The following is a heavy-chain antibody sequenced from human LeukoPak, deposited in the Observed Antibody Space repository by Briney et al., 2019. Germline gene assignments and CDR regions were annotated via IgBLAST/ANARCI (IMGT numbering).Heavy chain of an antibody. CDR3: ARQADYIPGGAFDI. J-gene: IGHJ3*02. V-gene: IGHV3-48*01. CDR2: ISSSSSTI. D-gene: IGHD4-11*01. Sequence: GRSLSLSCAASGFTFSSYSMNWVRQAPGKGLGWVSYISSSSSTIYYADSVKGRFTISRDNAKNSLYLQMNSLRAEDTAVYYCARQADYIPGGAFDIWGQGTMVTVSS. CDR1: GFTFSSYS.